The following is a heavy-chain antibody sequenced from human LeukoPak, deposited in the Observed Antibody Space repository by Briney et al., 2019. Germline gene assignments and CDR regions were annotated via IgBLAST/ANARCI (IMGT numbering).Heavy chain of an antibody. V-gene: IGHV3-30*02. CDR1: GFTFSSYG. D-gene: IGHD1-26*01. J-gene: IGHJ3*02. CDR2: IRYDGSNK. CDR3: ARDSGSYSHDTDAFDI. Sequence: GGSLRLSCAASGFTFSSYGIHWVRQAPGKGLEWVAFIRYDGSNKYYADSVKGRFTISRDNSKNTLYLQMNSLRAEDTAVYYCARDSGSYSHDTDAFDIWGQGTMVTVSS.